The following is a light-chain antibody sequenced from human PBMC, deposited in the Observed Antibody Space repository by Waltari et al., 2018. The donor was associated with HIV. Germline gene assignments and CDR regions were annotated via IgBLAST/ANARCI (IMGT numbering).Light chain of an antibody. CDR1: SSDVGSSNY. CDR3: SSSAGGDTLV. Sequence: QSALTQPPSASGFPGQSVTISCTGTSSDVGSSNYVAWYQQYPGKAPKLLIYETTKRPYGVPDRFSGSKSGNTASLTVSGLQAEDEADYYCSSSAGGDTLVFGGGTKLTVL. V-gene: IGLV2-8*01. J-gene: IGLJ3*02. CDR2: ETT.